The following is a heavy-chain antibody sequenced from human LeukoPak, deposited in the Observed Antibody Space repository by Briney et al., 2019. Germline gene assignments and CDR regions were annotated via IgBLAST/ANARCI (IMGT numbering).Heavy chain of an antibody. CDR2: FDPEDGET. D-gene: IGHD5-18*01. CDR3: ATDHTAMVYASAFDI. V-gene: IGHV1-24*01. Sequence: ASVKVSCKVSGYTLTELSMHWVRRAPGKGLEWMGGFDPEDGETIYAQKFQGRVTMTEDTSTDTAYMELSSLRSEDTAVYYCATDHTAMVYASAFDIWGQGTMVTVSS. CDR1: GYTLTELS. J-gene: IGHJ3*02.